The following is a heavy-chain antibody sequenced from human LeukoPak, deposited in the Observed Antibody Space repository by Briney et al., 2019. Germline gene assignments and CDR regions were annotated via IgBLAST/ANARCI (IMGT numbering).Heavy chain of an antibody. D-gene: IGHD6-19*01. CDR3: ARDMVAGGPDY. CDR1: GFTFSDYY. CDR2: ISSSGSTI. J-gene: IGHJ4*02. Sequence: GGSLRLSCAASGFTFSDYYMSWIRQVPGKGLEWVSYISSSGSTIYYADSVKGRFTISRDNAKNTLYLQMNSLRAEDTAVYYCARDMVAGGPDYWGQGTLVTVSS. V-gene: IGHV3-11*04.